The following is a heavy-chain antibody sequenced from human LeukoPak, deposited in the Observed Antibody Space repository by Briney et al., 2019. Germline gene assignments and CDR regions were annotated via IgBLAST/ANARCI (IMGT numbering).Heavy chain of an antibody. CDR2: ISTSGSSI. CDR3: ARDATTEVGTVYMDV. Sequence: PSETLSLTCAVYGGSFSGYYWTWVRQAPGKGLEWLSHISTSGSSIHYADSVKGRFTISRDNAKNSLYLQMNSLRAEDTAVYYCARDATTEVGTVYMDVWGKGTTVTISS. V-gene: IGHV3-48*03. J-gene: IGHJ6*03. D-gene: IGHD6-13*01. CDR1: GGSFSGYY.